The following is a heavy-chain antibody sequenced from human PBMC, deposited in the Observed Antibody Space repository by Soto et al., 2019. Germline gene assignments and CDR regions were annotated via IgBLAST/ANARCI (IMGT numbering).Heavy chain of an antibody. Sequence: PGGSLRLSCAASGMTLDNYAVNWVRQAPGKGLEWVAHIRGRSNATYYADSEKGRFTISRDNAKNSLYLLMNSLRAEDTAVYYCTREGDGSGFFSDFWGQGALVTVSS. CDR2: IRGRSNAT. CDR3: TREGDGSGFFSDF. J-gene: IGHJ4*02. D-gene: IGHD3-22*01. CDR1: GMTLDNYA. V-gene: IGHV3-48*01.